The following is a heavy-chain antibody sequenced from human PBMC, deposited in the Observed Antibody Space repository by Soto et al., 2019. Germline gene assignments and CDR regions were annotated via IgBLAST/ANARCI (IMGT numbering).Heavy chain of an antibody. CDR3: ARDRRDGYNNRFDY. CDR1: GDSVSSNSAA. D-gene: IGHD4-4*01. V-gene: IGHV6-1*01. Sequence: SQTLSLPCAISGDSVSSNSAAWNWIRQSPSRGLEWLGRTYYRSKWYNDYAASVKSRITINPDTSKNQFSLQLNSVTPEDTAVYYCARDRRDGYNNRFDYWGQGTLVTVS. CDR2: TYYRSKWYN. J-gene: IGHJ4*02.